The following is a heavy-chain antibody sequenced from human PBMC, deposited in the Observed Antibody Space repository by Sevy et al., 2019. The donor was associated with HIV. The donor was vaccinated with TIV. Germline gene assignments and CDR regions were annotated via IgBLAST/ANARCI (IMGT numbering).Heavy chain of an antibody. CDR1: GGSISSSSYY. V-gene: IGHV4-39*01. CDR3: ATRLGYCSGSSCYPPEYFHH. Sequence: SETLSLTCIVSGGSISSSSYYWGWIRQPPGKGLEWIGSIYYGGNTYYNPSLKSRVTISVDTSKKQFSLKLSSVTAADTAVYYCATRLGYCSGSSCYPPEYFHHWGQGTLVTVSS. D-gene: IGHD2-15*01. J-gene: IGHJ1*01. CDR2: IYYGGNT.